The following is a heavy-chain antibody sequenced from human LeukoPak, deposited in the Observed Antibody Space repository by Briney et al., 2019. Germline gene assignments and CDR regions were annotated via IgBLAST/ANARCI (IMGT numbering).Heavy chain of an antibody. V-gene: IGHV3-48*03. CDR2: ISTSGSTQ. CDR1: GISISDHE. J-gene: IGHJ4*02. D-gene: IGHD2-15*01. Sequence: PGGSLRLSCAASGISISDHEVDWVRQAPGKGLEWVAYISTSGSTQYYVDSVEGRFTVSREYSKNSLILQMDSLSADDTAVYYCARTACSGNSCYSFYDYWGPGSLVTASS. CDR3: ARTACSGNSCYSFYDY.